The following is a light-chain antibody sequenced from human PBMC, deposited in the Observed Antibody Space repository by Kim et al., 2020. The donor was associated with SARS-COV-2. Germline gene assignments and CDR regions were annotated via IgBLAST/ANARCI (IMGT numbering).Light chain of an antibody. CDR2: RDS. CDR3: QVWDSSTV. Sequence: SYELTQPLSVSVALGQTARITCGGNNIGSKNVHWYQQKPGQAPVLVIYRDSNRPSGIPERFSGSNSGNTAPLTISRAQAGDEADYYCQVWDSSTVFGGGTQLTVL. J-gene: IGLJ3*02. CDR1: NIGSKN. V-gene: IGLV3-9*01.